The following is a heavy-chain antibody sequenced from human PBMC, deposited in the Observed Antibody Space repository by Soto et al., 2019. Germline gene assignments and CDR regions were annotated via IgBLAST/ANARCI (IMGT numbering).Heavy chain of an antibody. D-gene: IGHD2-2*01. CDR3: AKVSVPAAIIAVYSY. CDR2: ISGSGGST. Sequence: GGSLRLSXAASGFTFSSYAMSWVRQAPGKGLEWVSAISGSGGSTYYADSVKGRFTISRDNSKNTLYLQMNSLRAEDTAVYYCAKVSVPAAIIAVYSYWGQGTLVTVSS. CDR1: GFTFSSYA. J-gene: IGHJ4*02. V-gene: IGHV3-23*01.